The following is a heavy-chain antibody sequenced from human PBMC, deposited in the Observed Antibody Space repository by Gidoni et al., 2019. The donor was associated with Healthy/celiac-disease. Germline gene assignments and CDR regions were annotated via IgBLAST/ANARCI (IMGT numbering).Heavy chain of an antibody. CDR3: AGDGGYSSSWSNYYYYGMDV. Sequence: VLLQVSVPGLVTPSETLSVTCTVSGGSISGSYWSWYRQRAGKGLGWIGRIYTSGSTIYNPSLKSRVTMSVDTSKSQFSLKLSSVTAADTAVYYCAGDGGYSSSWSNYYYYGMDVWGQGTTVTVSS. J-gene: IGHJ6*02. D-gene: IGHD6-13*01. CDR1: GGSISGSY. V-gene: IGHV4-4*07. CDR2: IYTSGST.